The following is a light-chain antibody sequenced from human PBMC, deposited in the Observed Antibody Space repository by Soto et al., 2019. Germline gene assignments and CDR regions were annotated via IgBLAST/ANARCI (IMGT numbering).Light chain of an antibody. J-gene: IGKJ1*01. V-gene: IGKV3-11*01. CDR2: GGT. Sequence: STGALAVSTDAGSTLSCRGRPSSWPYLGRYQQKPGQAPRLLIYGGTNRAPGHPARFSGSGVGTDVPPPLSRLELESFAVYYCRQRSSWPWTFGQGTKVDIK. CDR3: RQRSSWPWT. CDR1: PSSWPY.